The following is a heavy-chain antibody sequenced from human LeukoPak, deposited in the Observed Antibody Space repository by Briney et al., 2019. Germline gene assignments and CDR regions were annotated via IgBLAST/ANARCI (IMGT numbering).Heavy chain of an antibody. CDR1: GGTFSSYA. Sequence: SVKVSCKASGGTFSSYAISWLRQAPGQGLEWMGGIIPIFGTANYAQKFQGRVTITADESTSTAYMELSSLRSGDTAVYYCARGLQLWLPHYWGQGTLVTVSS. CDR3: ARGLQLWLPHY. CDR2: IIPIFGTA. J-gene: IGHJ4*02. D-gene: IGHD5-18*01. V-gene: IGHV1-69*13.